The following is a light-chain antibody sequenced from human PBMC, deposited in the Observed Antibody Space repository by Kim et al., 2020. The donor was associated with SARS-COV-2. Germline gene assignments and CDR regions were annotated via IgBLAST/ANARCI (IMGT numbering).Light chain of an antibody. CDR3: QQDYNLPPWT. Sequence: PGDRATLSCRASQSVSSSYLSWYQQKPGQAPRLLIYGASTRATGIPARFSGSGSGTDFTLTISSLQPEDFAVYYCQQDYNLPPWTFGQGTKVDIK. CDR2: GAS. CDR1: QSVSSSY. J-gene: IGKJ1*01. V-gene: IGKV3D-7*01.